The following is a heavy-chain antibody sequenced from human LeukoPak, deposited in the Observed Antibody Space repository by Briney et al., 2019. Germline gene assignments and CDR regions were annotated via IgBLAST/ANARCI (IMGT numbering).Heavy chain of an antibody. D-gene: IGHD6-13*01. CDR2: ISSSGRTK. J-gene: IGHJ4*02. Sequence: PGGSLRLSCAASGITFSSYEMNWVRQAPGKGLEWVSYISSSGRTKYYADSVKGRFTISRDNVENSLYLQMNSLRAEDTAVYYCARETPDSSSWTAFDSWGQGTLVTVSS. V-gene: IGHV3-48*03. CDR3: ARETPDSSSWTAFDS. CDR1: GITFSSYE.